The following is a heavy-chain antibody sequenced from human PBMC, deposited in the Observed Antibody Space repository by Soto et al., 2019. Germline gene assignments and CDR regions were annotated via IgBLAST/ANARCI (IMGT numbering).Heavy chain of an antibody. J-gene: IGHJ4*02. CDR2: ITSSGGGT. Sequence: EVEVLESGGGLVQPGGSLRLSCEASGLPFSAYVISWVRQAPGKGLEWVSSITSSGGGTYYADSVKGRFTVSRDNSKNTVYLQMNSLRDEDTAVYYCAKLTAAWGQGTLVTVSS. D-gene: IGHD6-13*01. CDR1: GLPFSAYV. V-gene: IGHV3-23*01. CDR3: AKLTAA.